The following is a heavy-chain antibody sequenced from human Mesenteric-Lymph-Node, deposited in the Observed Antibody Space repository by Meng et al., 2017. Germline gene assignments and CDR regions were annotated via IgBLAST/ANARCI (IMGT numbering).Heavy chain of an antibody. CDR2: ISGSGGST. D-gene: IGHD2-8*01. CDR3: ARVPALLYFADSYYFDS. CDR1: GFTFSSYA. V-gene: IGHV3-23*01. J-gene: IGHJ4*02. Sequence: GGSLRLSCAASGFTFSSYAMSWVRQAPGKGLEWVSAISGSGGSTYYADSVKGRFTISRDNAKNSLYLQMSNLRAEDSAIYYCARVPALLYFADSYYFDSWGRGALVTVSS.